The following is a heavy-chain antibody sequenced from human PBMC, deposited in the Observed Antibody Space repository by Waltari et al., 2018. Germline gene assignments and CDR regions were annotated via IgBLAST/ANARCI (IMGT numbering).Heavy chain of an antibody. Sequence: EVQLVQSGAEVKKPGESLRISCKGSGYSFSNYWIGWVRQLPGKGLELMGVMYPSDSDVRYSPSFQGQVTISVDKSISTAYLQWSSLKASDSAMYYCVRTGPEDWSYFQPFDIWGQGTMVTVS. CDR2: MYPSDSDV. CDR1: GYSFSNYW. CDR3: VRTGPEDWSYFQPFDI. D-gene: IGHD3-9*01. V-gene: IGHV5-51*01. J-gene: IGHJ3*02.